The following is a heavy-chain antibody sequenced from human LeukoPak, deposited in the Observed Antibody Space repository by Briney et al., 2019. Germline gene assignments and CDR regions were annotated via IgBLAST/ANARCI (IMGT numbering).Heavy chain of an antibody. CDR3: AKDRRHIVVVTASGGHGLFDY. CDR1: GFTFSSYA. V-gene: IGHV3-23*01. D-gene: IGHD2-21*02. CDR2: ISGSGGST. Sequence: GGSLRLSCAASGFTFSSYAMSWVRQAPGKGLEWVSAISGSGGSTYYADSVKGRFTISRDSSKNTLYLQMNSLRAEDTAVYYCAKDRRHIVVVTASGGHGLFDYWGQGTLVTVSS. J-gene: IGHJ4*02.